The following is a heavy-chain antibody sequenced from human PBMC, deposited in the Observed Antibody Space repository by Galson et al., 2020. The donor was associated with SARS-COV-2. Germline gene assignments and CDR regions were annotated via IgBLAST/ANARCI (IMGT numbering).Heavy chain of an antibody. CDR2: INPNSGGK. CDR1: GYTFTGFH. V-gene: IGHV1-2*02. J-gene: IGHJ6*02. Sequence: ASVKVSCKASGYTFTGFHIHSVRQAPGQGLAWMGLINPNSGGKNNAQKFQGRVTMTRDTSISTAYMELSRLRSDDTAMYYCARSSIILTGYGMDVWGQGTTVTVSS. D-gene: IGHD3-9*01. CDR3: ARSSIILTGYGMDV.